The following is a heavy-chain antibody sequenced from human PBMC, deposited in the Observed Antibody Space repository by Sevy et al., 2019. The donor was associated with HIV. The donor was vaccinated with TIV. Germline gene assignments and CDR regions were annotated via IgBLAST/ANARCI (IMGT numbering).Heavy chain of an antibody. V-gene: IGHV3-11*01. CDR1: GFTFSDYY. CDR2: ISSSGSTI. CDR3: AAQWDTAMVYYYYGMDV. D-gene: IGHD5-18*01. J-gene: IGHJ6*02. Sequence: GGSLRLSCAASGFTFSDYYMSWIRQAPGKGLEWVSYISSSGSTIYYADSVKGRFTISRDNAKNSLYLQMNSLRAEDTAVYYCAAQWDTAMVYYYYGMDVWGQWTTVTVSS.